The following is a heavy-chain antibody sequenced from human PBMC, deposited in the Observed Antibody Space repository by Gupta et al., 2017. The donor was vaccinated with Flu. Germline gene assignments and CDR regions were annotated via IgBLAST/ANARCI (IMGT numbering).Heavy chain of an antibody. D-gene: IGHD1-7*01. CDR2: MSDEGSNQ. J-gene: IGHJ4*02. CDR1: GFPFSGFG. V-gene: IGHV3-30*18. CDR3: AKGWRHNWNYDGDY. Sequence: QAQLVQSGGGVVKPGTSLSPSCAASGFPFSGFGMPWARQAPGKGLEWMEVMSDEGSNQWDADSVRGRFTISRDNSKNTLFLQMNSLRADDTAVYYCAKGWRHNWNYDGDYWGQGTLVTVSS.